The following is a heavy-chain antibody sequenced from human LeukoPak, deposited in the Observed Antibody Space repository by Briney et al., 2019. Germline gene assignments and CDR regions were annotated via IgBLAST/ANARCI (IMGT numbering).Heavy chain of an antibody. CDR1: GFTFSNAW. D-gene: IGHD3-9*01. CDR3: TTDRHLLRYFDWLAGSRGFDY. V-gene: IGHV3-15*01. Sequence: PGGSLRLSCAASGFTFSNAWMSWVRQAPGKGLEWVGRIKSKTDGGTTDYAAPVKGRFTISRDDSKNTLYLQMNSLKTEDTAVYYCTTDRHLLRYFDWLAGSRGFDYWGQGTLVTVSS. J-gene: IGHJ4*02. CDR2: IKSKTDGGTT.